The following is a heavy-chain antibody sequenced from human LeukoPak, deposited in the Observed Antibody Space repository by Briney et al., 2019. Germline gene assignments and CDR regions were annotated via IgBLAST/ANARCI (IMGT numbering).Heavy chain of an antibody. CDR1: GGTFSIYA. V-gene: IGHV1-69*04. J-gene: IGHJ4*02. CDR2: IIPILGIA. CDR3: AGERSSSSWYGLFDY. Sequence: ASVTVSFTASGGTFSIYAISWVRQAPGQGLEWMGRIIPILGIANYAQKFQGRVTITADKSTSTAYMELSSLRSEDTAVYYCAGERSSSSWYGLFDYWGQGTLVTVSS. D-gene: IGHD6-13*01.